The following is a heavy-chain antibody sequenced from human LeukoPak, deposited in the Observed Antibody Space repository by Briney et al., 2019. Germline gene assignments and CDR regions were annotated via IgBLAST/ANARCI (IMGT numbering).Heavy chain of an antibody. Sequence: GGSLRLSCAASGVTFGDYGMSWVRQAPGKGLESVSYISGSGTTKSYADSVKGRFTISRDNAKNLVFLQMNSLRVEDTAVYYCVRDGRGYCGSTSCRPFDYWGQGILVTVSS. CDR1: GVTFGDYG. CDR2: ISGSGTTK. V-gene: IGHV3-48*03. D-gene: IGHD2-2*01. CDR3: VRDGRGYCGSTSCRPFDY. J-gene: IGHJ4*02.